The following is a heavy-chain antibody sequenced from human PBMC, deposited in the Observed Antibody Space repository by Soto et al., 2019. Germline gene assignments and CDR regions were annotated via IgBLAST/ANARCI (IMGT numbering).Heavy chain of an antibody. V-gene: IGHV4-34*01. CDR1: GGSFSGYY. Sequence: PSETLSLTYAVYGGSFSGYYWSWIRQPPGKGLEWIGEINHSGSTNYNPSLKSRVTISVDTSKNQFSLKLSSVTAADTAVYYCARRAVRGAHYYYGMDVWGQGTTVTVS. CDR2: INHSGST. D-gene: IGHD3-10*01. CDR3: ARRAVRGAHYYYGMDV. J-gene: IGHJ6*02.